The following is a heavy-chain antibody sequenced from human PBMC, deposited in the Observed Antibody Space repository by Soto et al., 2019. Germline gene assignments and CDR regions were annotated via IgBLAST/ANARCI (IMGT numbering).Heavy chain of an antibody. CDR3: ARDKITGRFDY. V-gene: IGHV4-34*01. CDR2: INHSGST. Sequence: QVQLQQCGAGLLKPSETLSLTCGVYGGSFSGYYWTWIRQPPGTGLTWSGEINHSGSTNYNQTLTSRVNISVDTSKTQFSLKLTSVTAADTAVYYWARDKITGRFDYWGQGTLVTVSS. J-gene: IGHJ4*02. D-gene: IGHD2-8*02. CDR1: GGSFSGYY.